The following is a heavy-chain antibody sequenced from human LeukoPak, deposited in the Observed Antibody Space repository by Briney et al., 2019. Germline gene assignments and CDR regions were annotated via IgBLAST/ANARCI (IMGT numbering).Heavy chain of an antibody. CDR2: IKQDGSEK. V-gene: IGHV3-7*01. Sequence: PGGSLRLSCAASGFTFSSYWMSWVRQAPGKGLEWVANIKQDGSEKYYVDSVKGRFTISRDNAKNSLYLQMNSLRAEDTAVYYCAREQHSSWYPFDYWGQGTLVTVSS. J-gene: IGHJ4*02. CDR1: GFTFSSYW. D-gene: IGHD6-13*01. CDR3: AREQHSSWYPFDY.